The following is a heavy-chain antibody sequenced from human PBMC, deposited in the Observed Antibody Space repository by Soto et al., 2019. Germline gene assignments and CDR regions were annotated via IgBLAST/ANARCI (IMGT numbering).Heavy chain of an antibody. V-gene: IGHV4-59*01. Sequence: LSETLSRTCTFSGASINDFYWSWIRQTPGKGLEWVGFMYYSETTKYNPSLKGRVNMSLDTSKNQVSLHLKSVTAADTAVYYCARANSSTWYKLEYKWFDPWGQGTQVTVSS. CDR2: MYYSETT. D-gene: IGHD6-13*01. CDR3: ARANSSTWYKLEYKWFDP. CDR1: GASINDFY. J-gene: IGHJ5*02.